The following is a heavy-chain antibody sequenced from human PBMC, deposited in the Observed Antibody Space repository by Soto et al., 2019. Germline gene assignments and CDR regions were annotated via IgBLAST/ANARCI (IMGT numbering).Heavy chain of an antibody. CDR1: GGSVTTNYL. J-gene: IGHJ5*02. CDR2: MSHSGPT. V-gene: IGHV4-4*02. CDR3: ARSVFP. Sequence: SETLSLTCAVSGGSVTTNYLWGWVRPSPVTGVEWIGDMSHSGPTNYSPSLKSRVTLSVDTSKNQFSLELKSVTAADTAVYYCARSVFPWGQGTLVTSPQ.